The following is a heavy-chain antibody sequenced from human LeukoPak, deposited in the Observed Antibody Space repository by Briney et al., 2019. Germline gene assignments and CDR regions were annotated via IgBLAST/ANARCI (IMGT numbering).Heavy chain of an antibody. CDR3: ARAHYYGSGSPHGYYYYYYMDV. CDR2: INPNSGGT. Sequence: VASVKVSCKASGYTFTGYYMHWVRQAPGQGLEWMGWINPNSGGTYYAQKFQGRVTMTSDTSISTAYMELSRLRSDNTAVYYCARAHYYGSGSPHGYYYYYYMDVWGKGTTVTISS. CDR1: GYTFTGYY. V-gene: IGHV1-2*02. D-gene: IGHD3-10*01. J-gene: IGHJ6*03.